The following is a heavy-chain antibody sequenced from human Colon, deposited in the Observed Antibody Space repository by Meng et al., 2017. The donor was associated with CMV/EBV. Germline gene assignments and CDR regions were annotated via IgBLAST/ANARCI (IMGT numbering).Heavy chain of an antibody. J-gene: IGHJ6*02. D-gene: IGHD3-22*01. CDR1: GYSFTSYW. Sequence: GESLKISCKGSGYSFTSYWIGWVRQMPGKGLEWMGSIYPGDSDTRYSPSFQGQVTISADKSISTAYLQWSSLKASDTAMYYYARHAHLNYYDSSGYYPHYYYYGMDVWGQGTTVTVSS. CDR2: IYPGDSDT. V-gene: IGHV5-51*01. CDR3: ARHAHLNYYDSSGYYPHYYYYGMDV.